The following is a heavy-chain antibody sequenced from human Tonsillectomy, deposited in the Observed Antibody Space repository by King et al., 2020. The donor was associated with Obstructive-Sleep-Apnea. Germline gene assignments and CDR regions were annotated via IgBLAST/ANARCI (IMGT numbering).Heavy chain of an antibody. CDR2: IYPGDSDT. Sequence: VQLVQSGAEVKKPGNSLKISCKTSGYRFTNYWIGWVRQMPGKGLEWMGIIYPGDSDTRYGPSFQGQVTLSVDKSINTAYLQWSSLKASDTAMYYCAMSFAGGSHGRYSSWGQGTLVTVSS. CDR1: GYRFTNYW. CDR3: AMSFAGGSHGRYSS. J-gene: IGHJ4*02. D-gene: IGHD3-16*02. V-gene: IGHV5-51*01.